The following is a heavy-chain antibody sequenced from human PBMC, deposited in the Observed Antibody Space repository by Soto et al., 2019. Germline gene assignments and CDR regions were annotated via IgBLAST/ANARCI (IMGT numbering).Heavy chain of an antibody. V-gene: IGHV3-20*04. CDR2: INWNGGST. CDR1: GFTFDDYV. CDR3: AREVERVGTVPVFDY. Sequence: EVQLMESGGGVVRPGGSLRLSCAASGFTFDDYVMNWVRQAPGKGLEWVSGINWNGGSTGYADSVRGRFTISRDNAKNSLYLQMNSLRAEDTALYYCAREVERVGTVPVFDYWGQGALVTVSS. D-gene: IGHD2-2*01. J-gene: IGHJ4*02.